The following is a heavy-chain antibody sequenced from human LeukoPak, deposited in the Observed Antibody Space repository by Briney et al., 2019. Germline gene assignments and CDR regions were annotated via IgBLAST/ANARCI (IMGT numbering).Heavy chain of an antibody. V-gene: IGHV3-23*01. J-gene: IGHJ5*02. D-gene: IGHD2-15*01. Sequence: PGGSLRLSCTASGSTFSSYAMSWVRQAPGKGLEYVSTISAGGGSTFYADSMKGRSAISRDNSRNTVYLQMNSLRVADTAVYYCARGGGFDTWGQGTLVSVSS. CDR1: GSTFSSYA. CDR3: ARGGGFDT. CDR2: ISAGGGST.